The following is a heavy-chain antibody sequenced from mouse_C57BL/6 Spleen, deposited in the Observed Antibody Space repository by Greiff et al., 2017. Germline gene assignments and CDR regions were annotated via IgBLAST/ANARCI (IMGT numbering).Heavy chain of an antibody. Sequence: EVQLQLSGPELVKPGASVKISCKASGYTFTDYYMNWVKQSHGKSLEWIGDINPNNGGTSYNQKFKGKATLTVDKSSSTAYMELRSLTSEDSAVYYCAEDYYYGSSYGWFAYWSQGTLVTVSA. J-gene: IGHJ3*01. CDR1: GYTFTDYY. D-gene: IGHD1-1*01. CDR2: INPNNGGT. V-gene: IGHV1-26*01. CDR3: AEDYYYGSSYGWFAY.